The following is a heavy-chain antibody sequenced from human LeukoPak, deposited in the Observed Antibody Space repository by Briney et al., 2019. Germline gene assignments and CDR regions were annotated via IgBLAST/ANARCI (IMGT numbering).Heavy chain of an antibody. D-gene: IGHD3-22*01. CDR1: GFTFSSYA. CDR2: ISGSGGST. V-gene: IGHV3-23*01. Sequence: QTGGSLRLSCAASGFTFSSYAMSWVRQAPGKGLEWVSAISGSGGSTYYADSVKGRFTISRDNSKNTLYLQMNSLRAEDTAVYYCAKDLLWADYYDSSGYFFDYWGQGTLVTVSS. J-gene: IGHJ4*02. CDR3: AKDLLWADYYDSSGYFFDY.